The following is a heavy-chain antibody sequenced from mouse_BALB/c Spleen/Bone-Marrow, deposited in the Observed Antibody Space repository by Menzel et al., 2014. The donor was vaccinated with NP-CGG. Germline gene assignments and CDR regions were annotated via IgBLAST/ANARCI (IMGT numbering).Heavy chain of an antibody. J-gene: IGHJ3*01. CDR1: GYTFSSYW. CDR2: ILPGSGTT. V-gene: IGHV1-9*01. Sequence: LQESGAELMKPGASVKISCKATGYTFSSYWIEWVKQRPGHGLEWIGEILPGSGTTNFNEKFKGKATSTADTSSNTAYMQLSSLTSEDSAVYYCARSPYWGQGTLVTVSA. CDR3: ARSPY.